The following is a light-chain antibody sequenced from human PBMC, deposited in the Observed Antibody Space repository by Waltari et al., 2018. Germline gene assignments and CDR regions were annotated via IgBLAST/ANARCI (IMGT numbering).Light chain of an antibody. J-gene: IGKJ2*01. Sequence: VLTQSPGTLSLSPGEIATLSCRARQSLKRTWLVWYQQKSGQAPRLLIYGGSSGAAGIPDRFSGSGSGTDFTLTISRLEPEDSAVYYCQQYESSVMYTFGQGTKVEIK. CDR1: QSLKRTW. V-gene: IGKV3-20*01. CDR3: QQYESSVMYT. CDR2: GGS.